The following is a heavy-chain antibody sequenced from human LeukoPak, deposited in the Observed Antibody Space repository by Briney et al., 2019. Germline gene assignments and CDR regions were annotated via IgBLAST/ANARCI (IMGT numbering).Heavy chain of an antibody. CDR1: GGSISSYY. CDR2: IYSSGST. V-gene: IGHV4-4*07. CDR3: ARGGRPDY. J-gene: IGHJ4*02. Sequence: SETLSLTCTVSGGSISSYYWSWIRQPAGKGLEWIGRIYSSGSTNYNPSLGSRVTISSDTSKNHFSLRLTSVTAADAAVYYCARGGRPDYWGQGILVTVSS.